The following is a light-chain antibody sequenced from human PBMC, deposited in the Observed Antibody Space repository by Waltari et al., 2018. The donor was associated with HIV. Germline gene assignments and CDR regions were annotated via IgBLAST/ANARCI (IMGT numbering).Light chain of an antibody. CDR2: EGS. CDR1: GSDVGSYNL. J-gene: IGLJ2*01. CDR3: CSYAVSSTSVI. Sequence: QSALTQPASVSGSPGQSITISCTGTGSDVGSYNLVSWYQQYPGKAHKLIIYEGSKRPSWVSNRFSGAQSANTASLTISGLQAEDEADYYCCSYAVSSTSVIFGGGTKLTVL. V-gene: IGLV2-23*01.